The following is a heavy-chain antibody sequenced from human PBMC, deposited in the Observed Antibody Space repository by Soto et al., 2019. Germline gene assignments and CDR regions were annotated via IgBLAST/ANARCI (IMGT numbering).Heavy chain of an antibody. CDR3: ASGFYYDSSGERVYFDY. D-gene: IGHD3-22*01. V-gene: IGHV1-69*02. CDR2: IIPILGVA. CDR1: GGTFTTYT. Sequence: QVQLVQSGAEVKKPGSSVKVSCKASGGTFTTYTISWVRQAPGQGLEWMGRIIPILGVANSAQKFQGTVTITADKSTSTAYMELSSLRSEDTAVYYCASGFYYDSSGERVYFDYWGQGTLVTVSS. J-gene: IGHJ4*02.